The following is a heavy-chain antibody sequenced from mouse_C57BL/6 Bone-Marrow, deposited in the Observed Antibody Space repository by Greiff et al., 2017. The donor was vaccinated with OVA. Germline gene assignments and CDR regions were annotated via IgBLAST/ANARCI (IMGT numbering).Heavy chain of an antibody. V-gene: IGHV3-6*01. D-gene: IGHD1-1*01. CDR3: ARDRITTVVATRAY. Sequence: EVQVVESGPGLVKPSQSLSLTCSVTGYSITSGYYWNWIRQFPGNKLEWMGYISYDGSNNYNPSLKNRISITRDTSKNQFFLKLNSVTTEDTATYYCARDRITTVVATRAYWGQGTLVTVSA. CDR1: GYSITSGYY. J-gene: IGHJ3*01. CDR2: ISYDGSN.